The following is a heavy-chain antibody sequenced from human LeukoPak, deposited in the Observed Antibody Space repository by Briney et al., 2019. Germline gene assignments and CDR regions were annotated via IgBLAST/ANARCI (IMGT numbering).Heavy chain of an antibody. D-gene: IGHD3-9*01. V-gene: IGHV4-34*01. CDR1: GGSFSGYY. CDR3: ARQGYFHDAFDI. Sequence: SETLSLTCAVYGGSFSGYYWSWIRQPPGKGLEWIGEINHSGSTNYNPSLKSRVTISVDTSKNQFSLKLSSVTAADTAVYYCARQGYFHDAFDIWGQGTMATVSS. J-gene: IGHJ3*02. CDR2: INHSGST.